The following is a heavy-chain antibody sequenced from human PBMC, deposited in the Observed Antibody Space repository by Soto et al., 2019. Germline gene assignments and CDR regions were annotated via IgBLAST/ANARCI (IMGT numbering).Heavy chain of an antibody. CDR2: ISFYNGHT. Sequence: QVQLVQSGGEVKKPGASVKVSCKASGDTVTKYGISWVRQAPGQGLEWLGWISFYNGHTNYALKFQDRITFTTDTSTSTASMELRSLTSDDTAVYYCASATSIAVAGKETWGQGTLFTVSS. D-gene: IGHD6-19*01. J-gene: IGHJ4*02. CDR1: GDTVTKYG. CDR3: ASATSIAVAGKET. V-gene: IGHV1-18*01.